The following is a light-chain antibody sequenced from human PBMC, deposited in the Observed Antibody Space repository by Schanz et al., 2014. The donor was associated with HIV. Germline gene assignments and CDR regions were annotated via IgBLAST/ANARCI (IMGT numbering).Light chain of an antibody. CDR3: SSFTSTTTVV. J-gene: IGLJ3*02. CDR1: SSDVGDYDF. CDR2: EVS. V-gene: IGLV2-8*01. Sequence: QSALTQPPSASGSPGQSVTISCTGTSSDVGDYDFVSWYQQHPGKAPKLLIYEVSEWPSGVPDRFSGYKSGNTASLTISGLQAEDEADYYCSSFTSTTTVVFGGGTKLTVL.